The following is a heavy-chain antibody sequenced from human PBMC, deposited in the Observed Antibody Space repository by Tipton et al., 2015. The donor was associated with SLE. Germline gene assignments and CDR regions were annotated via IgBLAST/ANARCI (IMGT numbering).Heavy chain of an antibody. V-gene: IGHV4-39*07. Sequence: TLSLTCTVSGGSISSSSYYWGWIRQSPGMRLEWVGSIRYSGSTYYNPSLKSRVTISLDTSKNQFSLKLSSVTAADTAVYYCARGPPFMEWERNWFDPWGQGTQVTVSS. J-gene: IGHJ5*02. D-gene: IGHD3-3*02. CDR1: GGSISSSSYY. CDR3: ARGPPFMEWERNWFDP. CDR2: IRYSGST.